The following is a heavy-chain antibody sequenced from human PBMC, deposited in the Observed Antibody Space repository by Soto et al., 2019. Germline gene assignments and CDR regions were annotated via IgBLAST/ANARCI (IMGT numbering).Heavy chain of an antibody. D-gene: IGHD2-8*01. CDR1: GYTRTELS. J-gene: IGHJ6*02. Sequence: ASVKFSCKVSGYTRTELSMHWVRRAPGKGLEWMGVFDPEDGETIYAQKFQGRVTMTEYTSTDTAYMELSSLRSQDTAVYYCACAPYCTNGLCYTGDYYYGMDVWGQGTTVTVSS. V-gene: IGHV1-24*01. CDR2: FDPEDGET. CDR3: ACAPYCTNGLCYTGDYYYGMDV.